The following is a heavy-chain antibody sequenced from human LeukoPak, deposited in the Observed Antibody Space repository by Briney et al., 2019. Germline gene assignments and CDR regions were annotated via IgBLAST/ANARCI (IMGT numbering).Heavy chain of an antibody. CDR2: ISSSSSYT. CDR3: ARPIAAAGYTLDY. Sequence: GGSLRLSCAASGFTFCDYYMSWIRQAPGKGLEWVSYISSSSSYTNYADSVKGRFTISRDNAKNSLYLQMNSLRAEDTAVYYCARPIAAAGYTLDYWGQGTLVTVSS. V-gene: IGHV3-11*06. D-gene: IGHD6-13*01. CDR1: GFTFCDYY. J-gene: IGHJ4*02.